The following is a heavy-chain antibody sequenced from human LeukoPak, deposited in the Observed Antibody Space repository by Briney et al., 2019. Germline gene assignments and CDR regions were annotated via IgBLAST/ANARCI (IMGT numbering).Heavy chain of an antibody. CDR3: AREATCSSTSCSVDY. D-gene: IGHD2-2*01. CDR1: GYTFTSYG. Sequence: ASVKDSCKASGYTFTSYGISWVRQAPGQGLEWMGWISAYNGNTNYAQKLQGRVTMTTDTSTSTAYMELRSLSPDDTAVYYCAREATCSSTSCSVDYWGQGTLVTVSS. V-gene: IGHV1-18*01. J-gene: IGHJ4*02. CDR2: ISAYNGNT.